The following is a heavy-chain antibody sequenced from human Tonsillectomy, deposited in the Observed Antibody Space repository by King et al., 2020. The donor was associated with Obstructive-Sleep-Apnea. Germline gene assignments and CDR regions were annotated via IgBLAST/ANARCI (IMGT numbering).Heavy chain of an antibody. CDR2: IYYSGST. V-gene: IGHV4-30-4*01. Sequence: QLQESGPGLVKPSQTLSLTCTVSGGSISSGDYYWSWIRQPPGKGLEWIGYIYYSGSTYYNPSLKSRVTISVDTSKNQFSLKLSSVTAADTAVYYCARGLYYYDSSGYYYVYYYYGMDVWGQGTTVTVSS. J-gene: IGHJ6*02. CDR1: GGSISSGDYY. D-gene: IGHD3-22*01. CDR3: ARGLYYYDSSGYYYVYYYYGMDV.